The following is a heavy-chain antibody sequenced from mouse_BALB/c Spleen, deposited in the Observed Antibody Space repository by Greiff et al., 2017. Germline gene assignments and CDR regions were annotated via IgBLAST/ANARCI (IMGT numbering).Heavy chain of an antibody. CDR1: GFTFSSYT. D-gene: IGHD2-3*01. J-gene: IGHJ1*01. V-gene: IGHV5-12-2*01. CDR3: SRHSYDGCCWYFDV. CDR2: ISNGCGST. Sequence: EVKVVESGGGLVQPGGSLKLSCVASGFTFSSYTMSWVCQTPEKRLEWVAYISNGCGSTYYPDTVKGRFTISRYNAKNTLYLQMSSLKSEDTAMYYCSRHSYDGCCWYFDVWGAGTTVTVSS.